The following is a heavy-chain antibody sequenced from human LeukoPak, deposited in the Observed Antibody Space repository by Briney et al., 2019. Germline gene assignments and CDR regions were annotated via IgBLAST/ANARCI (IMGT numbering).Heavy chain of an antibody. V-gene: IGHV4-61*02. CDR2: IYTTGST. CDR3: ARLHYYYYCMDV. J-gene: IGHJ6*03. Sequence: SETLSLTCTVSGGSISSGGYYWGWIRQPAGKGLEWIGRIYTTGSTIYNPSLKSRVTISIDTSKNQFSLKLNSVTAADTAVYYCARLHYYYYCMDVWGKGTTVTVSS. CDR1: GGSISSGGYY.